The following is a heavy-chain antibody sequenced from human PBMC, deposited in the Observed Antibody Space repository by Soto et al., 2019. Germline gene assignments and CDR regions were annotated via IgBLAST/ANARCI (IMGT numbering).Heavy chain of an antibody. CDR3: TTDPYHPARGGDWFDP. CDR2: IKSKTDGGTT. D-gene: IGHD6-6*01. Sequence: EVQLVESGGGLVKPGGSLRLSCAASGFTFSNAWMSWVRQAPGKGLEWVGRIKSKTDGGTTDYAAPVKGRFTISRDDSKNTLYLQMTSLKTEDTAVYYCTTDPYHPARGGDWFDPWGQGTLVTVSS. V-gene: IGHV3-15*01. CDR1: GFTFSNAW. J-gene: IGHJ5*02.